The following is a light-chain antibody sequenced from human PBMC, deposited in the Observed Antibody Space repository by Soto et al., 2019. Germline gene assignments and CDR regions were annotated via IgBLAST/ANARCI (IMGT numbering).Light chain of an antibody. CDR3: QQYNSYLWT. CDR2: DAS. CDR1: QSISSY. J-gene: IGKJ1*01. V-gene: IGKV1-5*01. Sequence: DIQMTQSPSSLSASVGDRVTITCRVSQSISSYLNWYQQKPGKAPKLLIYDASSLESGVPSRFSGSGSGTEFTLTISSLQPDYFATYYCQQYNSYLWTFGQGTKV.